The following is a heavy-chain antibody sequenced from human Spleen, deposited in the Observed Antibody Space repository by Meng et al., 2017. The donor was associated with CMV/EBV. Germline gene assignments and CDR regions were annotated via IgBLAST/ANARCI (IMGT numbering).Heavy chain of an antibody. V-gene: IGHV1-46*01. CDR3: ARDGYYDSSGYYADAFDI. D-gene: IGHD3-22*01. J-gene: IGHJ3*02. CDR2: INPSGGST. CDR1: GYTFTSYY. Sequence: QWHLVQPGAEVKKPGASVKVSCKASGYTFTSYYMHWVRQAPGQGLEWMGIINPSGGSTSYAQKFQGRVTMTRDTSTSTVYMELSSLRSEDTAVYYCARDGYYDSSGYYADAFDIWGQGTMVTVSS.